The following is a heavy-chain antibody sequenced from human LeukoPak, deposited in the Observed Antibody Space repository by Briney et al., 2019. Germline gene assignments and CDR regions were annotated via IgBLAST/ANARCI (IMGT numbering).Heavy chain of an antibody. D-gene: IGHD4-23*01. CDR3: AKDPVARGGKDY. J-gene: IGHJ4*02. V-gene: IGHV3-66*01. Sequence: HPGGSLRLSCAASGFTVSSNYMSWVRQAPGKGLEWVSVIYSGGSTYYADSVKGRFTISRDNSKNTPYLQMNSLRAEDTAVYYCAKDPVARGGKDYWGQGTLVTVSS. CDR2: IYSGGST. CDR1: GFTVSSNY.